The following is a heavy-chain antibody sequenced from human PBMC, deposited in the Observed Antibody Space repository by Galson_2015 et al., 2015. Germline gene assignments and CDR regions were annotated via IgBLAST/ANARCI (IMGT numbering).Heavy chain of an antibody. J-gene: IGHJ2*01. CDR1: GFTFSSYA. D-gene: IGHD6-13*01. CDR3: ARGLSVYSSSSPSWYWYFDL. Sequence: SLRLSCAASGFTFSSYAMSWVRQAPGKGLEWVSAIGTAGDPYYPGSVKGRFTIARENAKNSLYLQLNSLRAGETAVYYCARGLSVYSSSSPSWYWYFDLWGRGTLVTVSS. V-gene: IGHV3-13*05. CDR2: IGTAGDP.